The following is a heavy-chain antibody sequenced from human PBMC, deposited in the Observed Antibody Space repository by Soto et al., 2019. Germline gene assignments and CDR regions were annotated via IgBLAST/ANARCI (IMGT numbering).Heavy chain of an antibody. D-gene: IGHD3-22*01. V-gene: IGHV2-5*02. Sequence: QITLKESGPTLVKPTQTLTLTCTFSGFSLSTSGVGVGWIRQPPGKALEWLALIYWDDDKRYSPSLKSRLTITKDTYKNQVVLTMTNMDPVDTATYYCAHSLSYYCDSYWFDPWGQGTLVTVSS. J-gene: IGHJ5*02. CDR2: IYWDDDK. CDR3: AHSLSYYCDSYWFDP. CDR1: GFSLSTSGVG.